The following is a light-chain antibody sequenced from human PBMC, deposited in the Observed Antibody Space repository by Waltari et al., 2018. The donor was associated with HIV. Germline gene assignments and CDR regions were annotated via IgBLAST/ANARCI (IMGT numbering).Light chain of an antibody. CDR3: MQTLHLLYT. V-gene: IGKV2D-29*02. CDR1: QSLKHTDGKTY. J-gene: IGKJ2*01. Sequence: DIVMTQTQPSLSVTPGQPASFSCNSSQSLKHTDGKTYLYWYLQRPGQSPQVLIYEVSKRYAGVPDRFSCGGSGTHFTLQIARVDAEDVGSYYCMQTLHLLYTFGQGTKLEIK. CDR2: EVS.